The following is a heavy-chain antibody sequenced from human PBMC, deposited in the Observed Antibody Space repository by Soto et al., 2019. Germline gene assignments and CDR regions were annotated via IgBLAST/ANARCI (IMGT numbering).Heavy chain of an antibody. D-gene: IGHD3-22*01. V-gene: IGHV3-33*01. CDR1: GFTFSSYG. CDR2: IWYDGSNK. Sequence: PGGSLRLSCAASGFTFSSYGMHWVRQAPGKGLEWVAVIWYDGSNKYYADSVKGRFTISRDNSKNTLYLQMNSLRAEDTAVYYCARGTYYYDSSGYYPPREYFQHWGQGTPVTVSS. CDR3: ARGTYYYDSSGYYPPREYFQH. J-gene: IGHJ1*01.